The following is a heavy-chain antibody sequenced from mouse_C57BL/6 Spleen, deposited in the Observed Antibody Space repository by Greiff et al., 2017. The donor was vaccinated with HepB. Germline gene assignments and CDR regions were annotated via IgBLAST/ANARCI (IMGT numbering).Heavy chain of an antibody. J-gene: IGHJ4*01. CDR2: INYDGSST. CDR3: ARDGLYAMDY. Sequence: EVKLVESEGGLVQPGSSMKLSCTASGFTFSDYYMAWVRQVPEKGLEWVANINYDGSSTYYLDSLKSRFIISRDNAKNTLYLQMSSLKSEDTATYYCARDGLYAMDYWGQGTSVTVSS. CDR1: GFTFSDYY. V-gene: IGHV5-16*01.